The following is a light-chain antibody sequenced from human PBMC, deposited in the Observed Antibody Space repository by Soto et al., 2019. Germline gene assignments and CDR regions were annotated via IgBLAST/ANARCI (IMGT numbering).Light chain of an antibody. J-gene: IGKJ5*01. Sequence: DIVLTQSPGTLSLSPGERATLSCRASQSVSSSYLAWYQQKPGQAPRLLIYGASGRATGIPDRFSGSVSGTEFTITTIRIEPEDFAVNYCQQDASSPPVTFGHGTRLEIK. CDR3: QQDASSPPVT. V-gene: IGKV3-20*01. CDR1: QSVSSSY. CDR2: GAS.